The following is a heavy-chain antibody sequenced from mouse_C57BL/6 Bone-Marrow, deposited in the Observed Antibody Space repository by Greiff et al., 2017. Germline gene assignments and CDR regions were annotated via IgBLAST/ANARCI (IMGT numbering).Heavy chain of an antibody. D-gene: IGHD2-2*01. CDR1: GYTFTSYW. CDR3: ARGVWLRRMDY. CDR2: IHPNSGST. J-gene: IGHJ4*01. V-gene: IGHV1-64*01. Sequence: QVQLQQSGAELVKPGASVKLSCKASGYTFTSYWMHWVKQRPGQGLEWIGMIHPNSGSTNYNEKFKSKATLTVDKSSSTAYMQLSSLTSEDSAVYYCARGVWLRRMDYWGQGTSVTVSS.